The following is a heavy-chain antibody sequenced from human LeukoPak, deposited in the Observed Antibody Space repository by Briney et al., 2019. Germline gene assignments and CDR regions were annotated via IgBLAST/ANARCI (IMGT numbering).Heavy chain of an antibody. CDR3: ARQQEVPMTVVPEYCDL. J-gene: IGHJ2*01. CDR2: IYYSGST. Sequence: SETLSLTCTVSGGSISSSSYYWGWIRQPPGKGLEWIGSIYYSGSTYYNPSLKSRVTISVDTSKNQFSLKLSSVTAADTAVYYYARQQEVPMTVVPEYCDLWGRGTLVTVSS. CDR1: GGSISSSSYY. D-gene: IGHD3-22*01. V-gene: IGHV4-39*01.